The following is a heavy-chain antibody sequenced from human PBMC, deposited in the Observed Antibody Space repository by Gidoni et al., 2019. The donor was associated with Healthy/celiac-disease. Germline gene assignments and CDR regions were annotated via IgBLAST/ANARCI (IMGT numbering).Heavy chain of an antibody. D-gene: IGHD2-15*01. CDR3: ARVLGYCSGGSCSSDSYYYYGMDV. V-gene: IGHV5-10-1*03. CDR2: IDPSDSYT. J-gene: IGHJ6*02. CDR1: GYSFTSYW. Sequence: EVQLVQSGAEVQKPGESLRISCKGSGYSFTSYWISWVRQMPGKGLEWMGRIDPSDSYTNYSPSFQGHVTISADKSISTAYLQWSSLKASDTAMYYCARVLGYCSGGSCSSDSYYYYGMDVWGQGTTVTVSS.